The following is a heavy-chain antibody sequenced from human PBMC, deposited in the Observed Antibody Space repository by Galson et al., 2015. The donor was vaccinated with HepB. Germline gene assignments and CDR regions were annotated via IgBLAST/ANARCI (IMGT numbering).Heavy chain of an antibody. CDR3: ARGGKDSSRHDY. V-gene: IGHV1-69*04. D-gene: IGHD6-13*01. J-gene: IGHJ4*02. CDR2: ILPILGIA. CDR1: GGTLSSYA. Sequence: SVKVSCKASGGTLSSYAISWVRQAPGQGLEWMGRILPILGIANYAQKFQGRVTITADKSTSTAYMELSSLRSEDTAVYYCARGGKDSSRHDYWGQGTLVTVSS.